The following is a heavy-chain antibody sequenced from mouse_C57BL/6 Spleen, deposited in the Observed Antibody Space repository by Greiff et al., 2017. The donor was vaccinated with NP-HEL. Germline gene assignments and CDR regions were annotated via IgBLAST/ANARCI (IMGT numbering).Heavy chain of an antibody. D-gene: IGHD2-1*01. Sequence: QVQLQQSGPGLVQPSQSLSITCTVSGFSFTSYGVHWVRQSPGKGLEWLGVIWSGGSTDYNAAFISRLSISKNNSMSQIFFIMNSLQAEYTAVYDCALYYGNYGVFDYWGQGTTLTVSS. CDR3: ALYYGNYGVFDY. V-gene: IGHV2-2*01. CDR1: GFSFTSYG. J-gene: IGHJ2*01. CDR2: IWSGGST.